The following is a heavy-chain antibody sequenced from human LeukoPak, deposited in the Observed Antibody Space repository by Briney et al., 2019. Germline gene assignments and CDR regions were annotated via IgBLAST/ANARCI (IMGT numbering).Heavy chain of an antibody. CDR3: TRHHFYTNGALEY. CDR1: GYTLTELS. Sequence: ASVKVSCKVSGYTLTELSMHWVRQAPGKGLEWMGGFDPEDGETIYAQKFRGRVTMTEDTSTDTAYMELSSLRSEDTAVYYCTRHHFYTNGALEYWGQGSLVTVSS. D-gene: IGHD3-3*01. CDR2: FDPEDGET. V-gene: IGHV1-24*01. J-gene: IGHJ4*02.